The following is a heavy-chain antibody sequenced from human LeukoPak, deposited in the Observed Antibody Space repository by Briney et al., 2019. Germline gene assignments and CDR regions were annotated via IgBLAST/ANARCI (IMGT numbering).Heavy chain of an antibody. CDR2: IIPIFGTA. D-gene: IGHD6-13*01. CDR1: GGTFSSYA. CDR3: ARAAKGAKQQLVMVGGWFDP. J-gene: IGHJ5*02. Sequence: ASVKVSCKASGGTFSSYAISWVRQAPGQGLEWMGGIIPIFGTANYAQKFQGRVTITADKSTSTAYMELSSLRSEDTAVYYCARAAKGAKQQLVMVGGWFDPWGQGTLVTVSS. V-gene: IGHV1-69*06.